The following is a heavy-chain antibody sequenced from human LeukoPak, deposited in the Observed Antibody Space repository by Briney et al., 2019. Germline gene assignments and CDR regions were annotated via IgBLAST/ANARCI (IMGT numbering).Heavy chain of an antibody. CDR3: AKDRAVATIGGIDY. Sequence: SVTVTCKASGGTFSSYTISRDRHAHAPGHGWKGGTIPIFGTANYAQKFQGRFTITADESTSTAYMELSRLRSDDTAVYYCAKDRAVATIGGIDYWGQGTLVTVSS. V-gene: IGHV1-69*13. CDR1: GGTFSSYT. CDR2: TIPIFGTA. J-gene: IGHJ4*02. D-gene: IGHD5-12*01.